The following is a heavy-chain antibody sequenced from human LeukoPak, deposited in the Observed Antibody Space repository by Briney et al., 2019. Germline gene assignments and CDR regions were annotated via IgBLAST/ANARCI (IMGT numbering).Heavy chain of an antibody. Sequence: PSETLSLTCTVSGGSISSSSYYWGWIRQPPGKGLEWVSVIYSGGSTYYADSVKGRFTISRDNSKNTLYLQMNSLRAEDTAVYYCAGYIAAADYYFDYWGQGTLVTVSS. CDR2: IYSGGST. CDR1: GGSISSSSYY. V-gene: IGHV3-53*01. D-gene: IGHD6-13*01. CDR3: AGYIAAADYYFDY. J-gene: IGHJ4*02.